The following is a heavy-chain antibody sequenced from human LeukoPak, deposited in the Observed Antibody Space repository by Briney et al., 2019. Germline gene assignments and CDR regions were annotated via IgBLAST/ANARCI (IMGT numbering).Heavy chain of an antibody. CDR2: IYSGGST. CDR3: ARDLNNGSYHWFDP. J-gene: IGHJ5*02. CDR1: GFTVSSNY. D-gene: IGHD1-26*01. Sequence: GGSLSLSCAVSGFTVSSNYMSWVRQAPGTGLEWVSVIYSGGSTDYADSVKGRFTISRDNSKNTLYLQMNSLRAEDTAIYYCARDLNNGSYHWFDPWGQGTLVTVSS. V-gene: IGHV3-66*01.